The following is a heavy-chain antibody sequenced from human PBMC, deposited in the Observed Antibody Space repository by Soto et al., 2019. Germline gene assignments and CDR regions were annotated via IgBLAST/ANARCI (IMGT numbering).Heavy chain of an antibody. CDR1: SGSISVTGVF. J-gene: IGHJ4*02. CDR3: ARITGRHLDY. Sequence: KPSETLSLTCTVSSGSISVTGVFWGWVRQPPGKGLEWIGNVDYSGTAYFSPSLATRVTFHVDTSKNQFSLTLYSLTAADTAVYYCARITGRHLDYWGQGILVTVSS. D-gene: IGHD1-20*01. CDR2: VDYSGTA. V-gene: IGHV4-39*01.